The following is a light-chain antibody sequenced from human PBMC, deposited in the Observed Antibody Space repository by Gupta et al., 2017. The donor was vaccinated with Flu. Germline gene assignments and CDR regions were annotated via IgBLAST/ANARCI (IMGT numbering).Light chain of an antibody. J-gene: IGKJ1*01. CDR2: AGS. CDR3: LQENSSPWT. Sequence: PSSLSASIGDTVTITCRASQGISNYVAWFQQKPGIAPKSLIYAGSRVRSGVSSRFSGGGSGTDFTLTINSLQPEDFASYYCLQENSSPWTFGQGTKVEIK. CDR1: QGISNY. V-gene: IGKV1-16*01.